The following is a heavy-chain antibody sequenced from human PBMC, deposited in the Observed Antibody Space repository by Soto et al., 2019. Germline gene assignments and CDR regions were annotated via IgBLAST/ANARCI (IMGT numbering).Heavy chain of an antibody. CDR2: ISSNGGSI. V-gene: IGHV3-64D*06. CDR1: GFAFYGFA. D-gene: IGHD3-10*01. CDR3: VKGYGSGTYHVEYFDY. Sequence: GGSLRLSCSASGFAFYGFAMHWVRQAPGKGLEYVAAISSNGGSIYYVDSVKGRFTISRDNSKSTLYLQMSSLRPEDTAVYYCVKGYGSGTYHVEYFDYWGQGTLVTVSS. J-gene: IGHJ4*02.